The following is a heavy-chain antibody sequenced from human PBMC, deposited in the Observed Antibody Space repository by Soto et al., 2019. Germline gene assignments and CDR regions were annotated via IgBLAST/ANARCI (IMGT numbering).Heavy chain of an antibody. V-gene: IGHV3-23*01. CDR2: ISGSGGST. CDR1: GFTFSSYA. Sequence: PGGSLRLSCAASGFTFSSYAMSWVRQAPGKGLEWVSAISGSGGSTYYADSVKGRFTISRDNSKNTLYLQMNSLRAEDTAVYYCAKDHPNIVVVVAATPRWGQGTLVTVSS. CDR3: AKDHPNIVVVVAATPR. D-gene: IGHD2-15*01. J-gene: IGHJ4*02.